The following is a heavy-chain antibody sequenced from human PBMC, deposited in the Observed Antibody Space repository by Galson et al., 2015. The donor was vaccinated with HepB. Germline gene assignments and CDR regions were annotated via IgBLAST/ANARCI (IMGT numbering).Heavy chain of an antibody. CDR1: GYTFTSYY. CDR3: ARAGQNYYDSSGYYYGWFDP. J-gene: IGHJ5*02. V-gene: IGHV1-46*01. D-gene: IGHD3-22*01. CDR2: INPSGGST. Sequence: SVTVSCKASGYTFTSYYMHWVRQAPGQGLEWMGIINPSGGSTSYAQKFQGRVTMTRDTSTSTVYMELSSLRSEDTAVYYCARAGQNYYDSSGYYYGWFDPWGQGTLVTVSS.